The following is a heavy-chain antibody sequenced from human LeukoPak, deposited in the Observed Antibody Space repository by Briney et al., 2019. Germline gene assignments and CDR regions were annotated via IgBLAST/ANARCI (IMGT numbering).Heavy chain of an antibody. V-gene: IGHV4-39*07. D-gene: IGHD3/OR15-3a*01. CDR1: NGSISSSSYY. Sequence: SETLSLTCAVSNGSISSSSYYWGWIRQPPGKGLESIGSIYYSGTTYYNSALKSRVTISLDTSKNQFSLKLSSGTAADTAVYYCARDKGGLGRGYYYMDVWGKGTTVTVSS. CDR3: ARDKGGLGRGYYYMDV. CDR2: IYYSGTT. J-gene: IGHJ6*03.